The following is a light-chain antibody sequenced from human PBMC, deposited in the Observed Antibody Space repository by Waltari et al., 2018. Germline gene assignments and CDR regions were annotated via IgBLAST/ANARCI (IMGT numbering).Light chain of an antibody. V-gene: IGLV2-8*01. Sequence: QSALTQPPSASGSPGQSVTISCTGTSSDVGGYNYVSWYQHHPGKAPQPIIYEVSKRPSGVPDRFSGSKSGNTASLTVSGLQTEDEADYYCSSYAGNHVVFGGGTKLTVL. CDR2: EVS. CDR3: SSYAGNHVV. J-gene: IGLJ2*01. CDR1: SSDVGGYNY.